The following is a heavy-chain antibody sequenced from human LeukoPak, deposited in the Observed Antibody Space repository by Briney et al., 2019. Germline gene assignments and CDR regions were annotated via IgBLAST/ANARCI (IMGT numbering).Heavy chain of an antibody. D-gene: IGHD5-24*01. CDR1: GGSTSSSSYY. Sequence: PSETLSLTCTVSGGSTSSSSYYWGWIRQPPGKGLEWVSVISGSGSSTYYADSVKGRFTISRDNSKNTLYLQMNSLRAEDTAVYYRAKEMATIRAFDFWGQGTMVTVSS. CDR3: AKEMATIRAFDF. V-gene: IGHV3-23*01. CDR2: ISGSGSST. J-gene: IGHJ3*01.